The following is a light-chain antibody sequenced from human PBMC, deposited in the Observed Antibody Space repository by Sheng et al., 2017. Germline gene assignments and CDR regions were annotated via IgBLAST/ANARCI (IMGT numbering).Light chain of an antibody. Sequence: SYELTQPPSLSVSPGQTARITCSGEALPKQYGYWYHQKPGQAPVLLIYKDTERPSGIPERFSGSSSGTTVTLTITGVQAEDEADYYCQSADSSGTWVFGGGTKLTVL. V-gene: IGLV3-25*03. J-gene: IGLJ3*02. CDR3: QSADSSGTWV. CDR1: ALPKQY. CDR2: KDT.